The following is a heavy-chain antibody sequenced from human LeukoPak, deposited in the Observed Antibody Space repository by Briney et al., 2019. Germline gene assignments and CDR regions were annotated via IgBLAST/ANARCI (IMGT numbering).Heavy chain of an antibody. D-gene: IGHD2-15*01. J-gene: IGHJ6*03. CDR2: IRYDGSNK. CDR1: GFTFSSYG. Sequence: PGGSLRLSCAASGFTFSSYGMHWVRQAPGKGLEWVAFIRYDGSNKYYADSVKGRFTISRDNSKNTLYLQMNSLRAEDTAVYYCAKVGWDCSGGSCYSDRPYYYYYMDVWGKGTTVTISS. V-gene: IGHV3-30*02. CDR3: AKVGWDCSGGSCYSDRPYYYYYMDV.